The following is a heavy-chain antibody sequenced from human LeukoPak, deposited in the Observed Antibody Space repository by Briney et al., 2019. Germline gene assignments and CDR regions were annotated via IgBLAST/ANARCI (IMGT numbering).Heavy chain of an antibody. CDR3: AKARLSTGWAYNDY. Sequence: GGSLRLSCAASGFTFNDYAMKWVRQAPGKGLEWVSAVVGAGTTTFYADSVKGRFTISRDNSKNTVYLQINSLRAGDTAVYYCAKARLSTGWAYNDYWGQGTLVTVSS. D-gene: IGHD6-19*01. CDR1: GFTFNDYA. CDR2: VVGAGTTT. V-gene: IGHV3-23*01. J-gene: IGHJ4*02.